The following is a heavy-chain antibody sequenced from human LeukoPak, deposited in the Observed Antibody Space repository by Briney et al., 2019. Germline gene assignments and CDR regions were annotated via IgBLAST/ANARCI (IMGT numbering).Heavy chain of an antibody. D-gene: IGHD6-19*01. CDR1: GFTFSSYG. J-gene: IGHJ4*02. CDR2: ISYDGDSK. V-gene: IGHV3-30*18. Sequence: PGRSLRLSCAASGFTFSSYGMHWVRQAPGKGRGRVAVISYDGDSKYYPDPVKRRFTISRDNSKNTLYLQMNSLRAEDTAVYYCAKGPTSVAVHYWGQGTLVTVSS. CDR3: AKGPTSVAVHY.